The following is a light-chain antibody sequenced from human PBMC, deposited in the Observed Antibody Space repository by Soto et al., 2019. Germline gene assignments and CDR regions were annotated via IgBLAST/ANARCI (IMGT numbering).Light chain of an antibody. CDR3: TQSYTVPNA. J-gene: IGKJ2*01. CDR1: QNMFSY. Sequence: DIQMTQSPSSLSASVGDRVTITCRASQNMFSYLSLYQHKPGKAPKLLIYAASRLHRGVPSRVSGSGSGTDLALTKSSLQPAALATFYCTQSYTVPNACGQGTK. V-gene: IGKV1-39*01. CDR2: AAS.